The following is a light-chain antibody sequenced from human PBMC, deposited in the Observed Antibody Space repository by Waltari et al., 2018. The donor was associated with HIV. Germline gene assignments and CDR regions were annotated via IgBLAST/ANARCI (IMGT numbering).Light chain of an antibody. CDR2: ANN. J-gene: IGLJ2*01. Sequence: QSVLTQPPSASGTPGQSVTISCSGSNSNIGEYPVNWYHQVPGTAPKLVIYANNQRPAVVPARFSGSQSVTSASLAISGLRSEDEGYYYCAAWDDTLYGLFGGGTKLTVL. CDR3: AAWDDTLYGL. V-gene: IGLV1-44*01. CDR1: NSNIGEYP.